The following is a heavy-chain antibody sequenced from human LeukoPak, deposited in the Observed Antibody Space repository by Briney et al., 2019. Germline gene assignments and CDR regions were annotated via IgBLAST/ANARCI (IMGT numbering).Heavy chain of an antibody. Sequence: SETLSLTCTVSGGSISSYYWSWVRQPPGKGLEWVGYIYYSGSTNYNPSLKSRVTISVDTSKNQFSLKLSSVTAADTAVYYCARDIARDAFDIWGQGTMVTVSS. V-gene: IGHV4-59*01. D-gene: IGHD6-13*01. CDR1: GGSISSYY. J-gene: IGHJ3*02. CDR3: ARDIARDAFDI. CDR2: IYYSGST.